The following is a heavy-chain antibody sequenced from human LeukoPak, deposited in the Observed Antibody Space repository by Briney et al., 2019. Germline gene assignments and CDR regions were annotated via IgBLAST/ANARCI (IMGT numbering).Heavy chain of an antibody. CDR1: GFTFSSYW. V-gene: IGHV3-74*01. J-gene: IGHJ4*02. Sequence: GGSLRLSCAASGFTFSSYWMHWVRQAPGKGLVWVSRINSGGSSTSYADSVKGRFTISRDNAKNTLYLQMNSLRAEDTAVYYCARAHYGSGSYNYWGQGTLVTVSS. D-gene: IGHD3-10*01. CDR2: INSGGSST. CDR3: ARAHYGSGSYNY.